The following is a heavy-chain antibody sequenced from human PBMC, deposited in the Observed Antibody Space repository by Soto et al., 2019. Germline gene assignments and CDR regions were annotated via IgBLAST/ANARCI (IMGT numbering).Heavy chain of an antibody. D-gene: IGHD1-26*01. CDR1: GKSSTSSN. J-gene: IGHJ4*02. CDR2: ITPSGGRT. Sequence: QVQLMQSGAEVKKPGPPAKFSSKPPGKSSTSSNLHGCRQAPEQGLEWMGIITPSGGRTTFAQKFQDRLTMTRDTSTSSVYMELSSLKSEDTAVYFCVTRVGNPDYWGQGTLVTVSS. V-gene: IGHV1-46*01. CDR3: VTRVGNPDY.